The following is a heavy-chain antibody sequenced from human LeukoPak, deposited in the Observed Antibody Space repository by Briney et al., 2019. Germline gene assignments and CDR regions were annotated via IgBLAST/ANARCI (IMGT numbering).Heavy chain of an antibody. CDR3: ARASGSGSYHLGH. J-gene: IGHJ4*02. Sequence: GGSLRLSCTASGFTFSSYAMNWVRQAPGKGLEWVSVIYSGGSTYYGDSVKGRFTISRDNSKNTLYLQMSSLRAEDTAVYYCARASGSGSYHLGHWGQGTLVTVSS. V-gene: IGHV3-66*01. CDR2: IYSGGST. CDR1: GFTFSSYA. D-gene: IGHD3-10*01.